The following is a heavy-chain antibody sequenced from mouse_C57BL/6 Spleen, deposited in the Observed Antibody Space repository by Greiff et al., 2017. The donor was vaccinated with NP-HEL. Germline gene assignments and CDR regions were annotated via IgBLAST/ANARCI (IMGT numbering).Heavy chain of an antibody. Sequence: EVQLQQSGAELVKPGASVKLSCTASGFNIKDSYMPWVKQRTEQGLEWIGRIDPEDGETKYAPKFPGKATITADTSSNTAYLQLSSLTSEDTAVYYCARGDDYAYAMDYWGQGTSVTVSS. V-gene: IGHV14-2*01. J-gene: IGHJ4*01. CDR2: IDPEDGET. D-gene: IGHD2-4*01. CDR3: ARGDDYAYAMDY. CDR1: GFNIKDSY.